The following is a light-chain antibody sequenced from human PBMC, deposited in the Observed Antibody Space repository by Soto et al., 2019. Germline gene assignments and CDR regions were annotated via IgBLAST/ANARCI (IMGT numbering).Light chain of an antibody. CDR3: QTWGTGIVV. V-gene: IGLV4-69*02. Sequence: QLVLTQSPSASASLGASVKLTCILSSRHSSYAIAWHQQQPEKGPRYLMKLNSDGSHNRGDGVPDRFSGSSSGAERYLTISSLQSEDEADYYCQTWGTGIVVFGGGTKLTVL. J-gene: IGLJ2*01. CDR1: SRHSSYA. CDR2: LNSDGSH.